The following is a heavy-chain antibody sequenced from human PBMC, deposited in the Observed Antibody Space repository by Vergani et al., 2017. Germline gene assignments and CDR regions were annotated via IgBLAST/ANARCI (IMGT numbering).Heavy chain of an antibody. CDR2: FNPSGHT. D-gene: IGHD3-9*01. Sequence: QVQVVQSGAEVKKFGASVKVSCKTSGYTFSNYYMHWVRQAPGQGIDWMGIFNPSGHTNYAQKVQGRVTMTKDTSTSTVYMELSSLRAEDTAICYGARGDYGILTGYRYWVQGTLVTVAA. CDR1: GYTFSNYY. CDR3: ARGDYGILTGYRY. J-gene: IGHJ4*02. V-gene: IGHV1-46*03.